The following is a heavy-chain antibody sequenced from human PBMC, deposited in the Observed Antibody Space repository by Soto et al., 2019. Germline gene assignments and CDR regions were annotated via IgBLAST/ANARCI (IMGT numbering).Heavy chain of an antibody. CDR2: IWYDGSNK. J-gene: IGHJ4*02. D-gene: IGHD2-15*01. CDR1: GFTFSSYG. CDR3: ARDGDCSGGSCYSLDY. V-gene: IGHV3-33*01. Sequence: GGSLRLSCAASGFTFSSYGMHWVRQAPGKGLEWVAVIWYDGSNKNYVDSLKGLFTISRDNSKNTLYLQMSSLRAEDTAVYYCARDGDCSGGSCYSLDYWGQGTLVTVSS.